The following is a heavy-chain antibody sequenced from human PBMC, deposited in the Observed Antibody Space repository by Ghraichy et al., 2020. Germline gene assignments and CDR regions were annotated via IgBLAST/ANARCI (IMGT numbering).Heavy chain of an antibody. Sequence: SETLSLTCTVSGGSISSYYWSWIRQPPGKGLEWIKYIYYSGSTNYNPSLKSRVTISVDTSKNQFSLKLSSVTAADTAVYYCARGGSGSIYYYYYYGMDVWGQGTTVTVSS. CDR1: GGSISSYY. V-gene: IGHV4-59*01. CDR3: ARGGSGSIYYYYYYGMDV. J-gene: IGHJ6*02. D-gene: IGHD3-10*01. CDR2: IYYSGST.